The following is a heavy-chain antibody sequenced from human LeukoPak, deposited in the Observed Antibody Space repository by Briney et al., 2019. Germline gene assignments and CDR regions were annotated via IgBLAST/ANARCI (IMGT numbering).Heavy chain of an antibody. CDR2: ISTSGGST. CDR3: AKYYYDSSTFSFDY. D-gene: IGHD3-22*01. J-gene: IGHJ4*02. Sequence: GGSLRLSCAASGFTFTNYAMSWVRQAPGKGLEWVSSISTSGGSTYYADPVKGRFTISRDNSKNTLYLQMNSLRAEDTAVYYCAKYYYDSSTFSFDYWGQGTLVTVSS. CDR1: GFTFTNYA. V-gene: IGHV3-23*01.